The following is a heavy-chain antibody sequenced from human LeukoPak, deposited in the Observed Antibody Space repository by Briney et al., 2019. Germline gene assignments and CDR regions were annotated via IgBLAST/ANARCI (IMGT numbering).Heavy chain of an antibody. V-gene: IGHV4-30-4*01. Sequence: PSETLSITCTGSGGSISSGDYSWSWIRQPPGKGLEWIGYIYYSGSTYYNPSLKSRVTISVDTSKNQFSLKLSSVTAADTAVYYCARVISHNYYYYYGMDVWGQGTTVTVSS. CDR2: IYYSGST. CDR1: GGSISSGDYS. CDR3: ARVISHNYYYYYGMDV. J-gene: IGHJ6*02.